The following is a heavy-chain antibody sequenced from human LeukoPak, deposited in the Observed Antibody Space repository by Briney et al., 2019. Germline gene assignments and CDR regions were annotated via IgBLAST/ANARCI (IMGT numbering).Heavy chain of an antibody. CDR2: INQDGTEK. D-gene: IGHD6-19*01. CDR3: AKRYSSVWDFDY. Sequence: PGGSLRLSCAASGFTFSSYEMNWVRQAPGKGLEWVANINQDGTEKHYVDSVKGRFTISRDNSKNTLSLQMNSLRAEDTAVYYCAKRYSSVWDFDYWGQGTLVTVSS. J-gene: IGHJ4*02. V-gene: IGHV3-7*03. CDR1: GFTFSSYE.